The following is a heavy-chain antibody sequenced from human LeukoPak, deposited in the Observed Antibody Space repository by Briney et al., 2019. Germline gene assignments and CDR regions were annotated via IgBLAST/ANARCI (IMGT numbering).Heavy chain of an antibody. V-gene: IGHV1-46*03. Sequence: GASVKVSCKASGYTFTSYYMHWVRQAPGQGLEWMGIINPSGGSTSYAQKFQGRVTITTDESTSTAYMELSSLRSEDTAVYYCASGSSSKDWGQGTLVTVSS. CDR3: ASGSSSKD. D-gene: IGHD6-6*01. CDR2: INPSGGST. CDR1: GYTFTSYY. J-gene: IGHJ4*02.